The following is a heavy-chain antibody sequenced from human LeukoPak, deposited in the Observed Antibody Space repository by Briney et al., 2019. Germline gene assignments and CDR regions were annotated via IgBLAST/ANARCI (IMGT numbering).Heavy chain of an antibody. Sequence: SETLPLTCTVSGGSISSYYWSWIRQPPGKGLEWIGHIYYSGSTNYKPSLKSRVTISVDTSKKQFSLKLSSVTAADTAVYYCARGLFYRGYFDYWGQGTLVTVSS. CDR1: GGSISSYY. D-gene: IGHD1-26*01. V-gene: IGHV4-59*01. CDR2: IYYSGST. CDR3: ARGLFYRGYFDY. J-gene: IGHJ4*02.